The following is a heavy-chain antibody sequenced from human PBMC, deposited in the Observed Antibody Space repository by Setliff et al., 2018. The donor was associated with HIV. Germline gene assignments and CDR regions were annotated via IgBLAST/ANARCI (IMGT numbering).Heavy chain of an antibody. CDR2: ISAYNGNT. D-gene: IGHD3-3*01. J-gene: IGHJ5*02. Sequence: ASVKVSCKASGYTFTRYGISWVRQAPGQGLEWMGWISAYNGNTNYAKKLQGRVTMTTDTSTSTAYMELRSLRSEDTAVYYCARLIGDDFWSGYNNWFDPWGQGTLVTVSS. CDR1: GYTFTRYG. CDR3: ARLIGDDFWSGYNNWFDP. V-gene: IGHV1-18*01.